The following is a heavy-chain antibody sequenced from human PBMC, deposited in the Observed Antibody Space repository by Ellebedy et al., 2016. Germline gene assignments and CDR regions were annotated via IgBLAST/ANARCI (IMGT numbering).Heavy chain of an antibody. V-gene: IGHV4-34*01. CDR1: GGSFSGYY. J-gene: IGHJ4*02. CDR3: ARAWQTSCPDY. Sequence: GSLRLSXAVYGGSFSGYYWSWIRQPPGKGLEWIGEINHSGSTNYNPSLKSRVTISVDTSKNQFSLKLSSVTAADTAVYYCARAWQTSCPDYWGQGTLVTVSS. D-gene: IGHD2-2*01. CDR2: INHSGST.